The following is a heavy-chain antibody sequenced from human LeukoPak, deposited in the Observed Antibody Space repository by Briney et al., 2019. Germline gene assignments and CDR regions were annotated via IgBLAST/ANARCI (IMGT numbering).Heavy chain of an antibody. CDR3: ARDQRPVTRYSSSWSVY. V-gene: IGHV1-18*01. CDR1: GYTFTNYG. D-gene: IGHD6-13*01. J-gene: IGHJ4*02. Sequence: SVKDSCMASGYTFTNYGISWVRQAPGQGLEWMGWISAYNGNRNYARKVQGRITMTTDTSTSTAYMELRRLISDDSAVYYCARDQRPVTRYSSSWSVYWGQGTLVTVSS. CDR2: ISAYNGNR.